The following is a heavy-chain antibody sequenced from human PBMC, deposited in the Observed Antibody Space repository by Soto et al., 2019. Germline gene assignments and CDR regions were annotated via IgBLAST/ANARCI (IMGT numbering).Heavy chain of an antibody. CDR2: IIPIFGTA. CDR1: VGTFSSYA. V-gene: IGHV1-69*13. J-gene: IGHJ6*04. Sequence: SVKVSCKASVGTFSSYAISWVRQAPGQGLEWMGGIIPIFGTANYAQKFQGRVTITADESTSTAYVELSSLRSEDTAVYYCARADFWSGYYTGAYYYGMDVWGKGTTVTVSS. D-gene: IGHD3-3*01. CDR3: ARADFWSGYYTGAYYYGMDV.